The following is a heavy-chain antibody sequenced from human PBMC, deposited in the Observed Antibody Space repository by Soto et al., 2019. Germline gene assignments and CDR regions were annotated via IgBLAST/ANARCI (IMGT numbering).Heavy chain of an antibody. V-gene: IGHV1-69*05. CDR2: IIPIFGTA. CDR3: VVCRSTRCYGKFEY. CDR1: GGTFSSYA. D-gene: IGHD2-2*01. J-gene: IGHJ4*02. Sequence: GASVKVSCKASGGTFSSYAISWVRQAPGQGLEWMGGIIPIFGTANYAQKFQGRVTLTTDESTSTAYMELSSLRSEDTAVCYCVVCRSTRCYGKFEYWGQGTPVTVSS.